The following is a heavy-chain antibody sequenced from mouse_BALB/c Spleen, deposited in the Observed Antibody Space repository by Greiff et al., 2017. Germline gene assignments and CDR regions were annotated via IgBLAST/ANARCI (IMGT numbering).Heavy chain of an antibody. CDR1: GFTFTDYY. Sequence: EVQRVESGGGLVQPGGSLRLSCATSGFTFTDYYMSWVRQPPGKALEWLGFIRNKANGYTTEYSASVKGRFTISRDNSQSILYLQMNTLRAEDSATYYCARDLDYGKGYFDYWGQGTTLTVSS. V-gene: IGHV7-3*02. CDR3: ARDLDYGKGYFDY. J-gene: IGHJ2*01. CDR2: IRNKANGYTT. D-gene: IGHD2-1*01.